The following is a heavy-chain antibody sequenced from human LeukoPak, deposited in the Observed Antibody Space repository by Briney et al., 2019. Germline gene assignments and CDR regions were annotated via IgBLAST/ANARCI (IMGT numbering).Heavy chain of an antibody. Sequence: GGSLRLSCAASGFTFSSYAMNWVRQAPGKGLEWVSIISGSGGSGYDADSVKGRFTISRDNSKNTLYLQMNSLRVEDMAVYYCVRMGYCSSSSCEDDWFDSWGQGILVTVSS. CDR1: GFTFSSYA. CDR2: ISGSGGSG. CDR3: VRMGYCSSSSCEDDWFDS. V-gene: IGHV3-23*01. J-gene: IGHJ5*01. D-gene: IGHD2-2*01.